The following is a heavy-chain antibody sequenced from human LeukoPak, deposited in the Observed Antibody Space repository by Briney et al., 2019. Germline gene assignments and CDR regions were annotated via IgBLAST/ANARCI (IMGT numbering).Heavy chain of an antibody. CDR1: GFTFSSYE. V-gene: IGHV3-48*03. Sequence: GGSLRLSCAASGFTFSSYEMNWVRQAPGKGLEWVSYISSSGSTIYYADSVKGRFTISRDNAKNSLYLQMNSLRAEGTAVYYCARDGRKWLAPFDYWGQGTLVTVSS. CDR2: ISSSGSTI. CDR3: ARDGRKWLAPFDY. D-gene: IGHD6-19*01. J-gene: IGHJ4*02.